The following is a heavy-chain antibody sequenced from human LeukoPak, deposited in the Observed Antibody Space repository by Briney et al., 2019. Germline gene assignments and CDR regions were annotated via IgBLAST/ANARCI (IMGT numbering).Heavy chain of an antibody. CDR3: ARKATVNSFDY. J-gene: IGHJ4*02. Sequence: ASVKVSCKDSGGTFSSYATSWVRQAPGQGLEWMGGIIPIFGTANYAQKFQGRVTITADESTSTAYMELSSLRSEDTAVYYCARKATVNSFDYWGQGTLVTVSS. V-gene: IGHV1-69*13. CDR2: IIPIFGTA. D-gene: IGHD4-17*01. CDR1: GGTFSSYA.